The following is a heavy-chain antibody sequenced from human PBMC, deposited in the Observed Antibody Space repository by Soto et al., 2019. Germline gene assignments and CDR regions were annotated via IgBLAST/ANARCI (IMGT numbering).Heavy chain of an antibody. CDR1: GGSISSYY. D-gene: IGHD4-17*01. J-gene: IGHJ3*02. CDR3: ARSDYGKFSIDAFDI. CDR2: IYYSGST. Sequence: SETLSLTCTVSGGSISSYYWSWIRQPPGKGLEWIGYIYYSGSTNYNPSLKSRVTISVDTSKNQFSLKLSSVTAADTAVYYCARSDYGKFSIDAFDIWGQGTMVTVSS. V-gene: IGHV4-59*01.